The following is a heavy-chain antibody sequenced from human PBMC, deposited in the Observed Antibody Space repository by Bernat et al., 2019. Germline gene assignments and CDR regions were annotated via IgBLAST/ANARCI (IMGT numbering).Heavy chain of an antibody. D-gene: IGHD2-2*01. CDR3: ARDRYLPDIVVVPAVDAFDI. J-gene: IGHJ3*02. Sequence: QVQLVESGGGVVQPGRSLRLSCAASGFTFSSYAMHWVRQAPGKGLEWVAVISYDGSNKYYADSVKGRFTISRDNSKNTLYLQMNSLRAEDTAVYYWARDRYLPDIVVVPAVDAFDIWGQGTMVTVSS. CDR2: ISYDGSNK. CDR1: GFTFSSYA. V-gene: IGHV3-30*01.